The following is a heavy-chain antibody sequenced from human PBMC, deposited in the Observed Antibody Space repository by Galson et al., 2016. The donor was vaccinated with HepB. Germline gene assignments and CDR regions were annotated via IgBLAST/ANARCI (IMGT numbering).Heavy chain of an antibody. D-gene: IGHD4-11*01. CDR1: GGSVSSGPYY. J-gene: IGHJ4*02. CDR2: MYYSGST. Sequence: ETLSLTCTVSGGSVSSGPYYWSWIRQPPGKGLEWIGFMYYSGSTNYNPPLKSRVTISIDTSKNQFSVRLSSVTAADSARYYCARGTRPYSNYPPTLDYWGQGTLVTVSS. CDR3: ARGTRPYSNYPPTLDY. V-gene: IGHV4-61*01.